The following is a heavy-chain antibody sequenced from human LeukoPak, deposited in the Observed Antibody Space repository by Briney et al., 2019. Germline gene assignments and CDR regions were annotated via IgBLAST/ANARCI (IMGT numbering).Heavy chain of an antibody. V-gene: IGHV3-30*02. J-gene: IGHJ6*02. CDR2: IRYDGSNK. D-gene: IGHD6-13*01. CDR3: ARDPLHQQLLPDYYGMDV. Sequence: PGGSLRLSCAASGFTFSSYGMHWVRQAPGKGLEWVAFIRYDGSNKYYADSVKGRFTISRDNAKNSLYLQMNSLRAEDTAVYYCARDPLHQQLLPDYYGMDVWGQGTTVTVSS. CDR1: GFTFSSYG.